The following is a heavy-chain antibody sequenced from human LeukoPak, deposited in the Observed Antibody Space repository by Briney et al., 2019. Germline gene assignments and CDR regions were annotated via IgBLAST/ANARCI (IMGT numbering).Heavy chain of an antibody. CDR1: GGSITSYY. CDR2: LYYSGYS. CDR3: ARHSIASDGARLFDY. D-gene: IGHD2-21*01. V-gene: IGHV4-59*08. J-gene: IGHJ4*02. Sequence: PSETLSLTCTVSGGSITSYYWAWLRQPPGKGQEWIGYLYYSGYSNYNPSLKSRVSMSVDTSKNQFSLKLTSVTAADTAVYYCARHSIASDGARLFDYWGRGTLVTVSS.